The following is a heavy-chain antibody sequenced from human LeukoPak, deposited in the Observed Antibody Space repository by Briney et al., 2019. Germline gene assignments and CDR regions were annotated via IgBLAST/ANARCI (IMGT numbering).Heavy chain of an antibody. Sequence: GGSLRLSCAASGFTFNNYAMSWVRQAPGKGLEWVAAISGNGGRTYYRDSVKGRFTISRDDPKNTLYLLMNGLSAEDTALYYCAKEQTSSGYFDYWGQGTLVTVSS. J-gene: IGHJ4*02. CDR1: GFTFNNYA. D-gene: IGHD3-10*01. CDR2: ISGNGGRT. CDR3: AKEQTSSGYFDY. V-gene: IGHV3-23*01.